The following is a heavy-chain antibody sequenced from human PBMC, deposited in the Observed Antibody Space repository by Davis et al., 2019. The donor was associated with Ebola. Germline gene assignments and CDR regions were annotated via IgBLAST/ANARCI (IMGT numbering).Heavy chain of an antibody. CDR3: ATNSTSSGFDI. D-gene: IGHD2-21*01. CDR2: VNYYGNT. J-gene: IGHJ3*02. V-gene: IGHV4-34*01. Sequence: PSETLSLTCVVSGGSLSGHYWSWLRLAPGKGLEWIGEVNYYGNTNYNPPLKSRVTMSVDTSSNQFSLKLSSVSAADAAVYYCATNSTSSGFDIWGQGTPVTVSS. CDR1: GGSLSGHY.